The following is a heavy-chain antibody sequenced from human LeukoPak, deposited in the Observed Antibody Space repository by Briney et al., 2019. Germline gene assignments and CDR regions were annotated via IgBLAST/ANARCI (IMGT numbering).Heavy chain of an antibody. V-gene: IGHV3-30*18. Sequence: GGSLRLSCAASGFRFSNYGMYWVRQAPGQGLEWLALISYDGSKKYYADSVEGRLTISRDNSKNTLFLQMSSLRPEDTALYYCAKEWLWEGFYYGPNVWGQGTTVTVSS. D-gene: IGHD1-26*01. CDR2: ISYDGSKK. J-gene: IGHJ6*02. CDR1: GFRFSNYG. CDR3: AKEWLWEGFYYGPNV.